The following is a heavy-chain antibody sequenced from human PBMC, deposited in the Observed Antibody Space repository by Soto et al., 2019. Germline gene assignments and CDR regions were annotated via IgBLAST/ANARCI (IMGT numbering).Heavy chain of an antibody. CDR2: ISYDGSNK. D-gene: IGHD3-3*01. CDR1: GFTFSSYA. J-gene: IGHJ3*02. CDR3: ARTYYDFWSGYYTGMVDVHAFDI. Sequence: QVQLVESGGGVVQPGRSLRLSCAASGFTFSSYAMHWVRQAPGKGLEWVAVISYDGSNKYYADSVKGRFTISRDNSKNTLYLQMNSLRAEDTAVYYCARTYYDFWSGYYTGMVDVHAFDIWGQGTMVTVSS. V-gene: IGHV3-30-3*01.